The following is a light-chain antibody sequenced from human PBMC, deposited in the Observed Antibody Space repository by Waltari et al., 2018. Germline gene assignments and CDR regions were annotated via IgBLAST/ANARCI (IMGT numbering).Light chain of an antibody. Sequence: SVLTQPPSVSGAPGQRVTISCTGSSSNFGAAYDVQWYQHLPGTAPKLPIYGNTNRPSRFPGRFSGSESGTSASLAITGLQSEDEADYSCQSEDSSLSGSAFGGGTKLTVL. V-gene: IGLV1-40*01. CDR3: QSEDSSLSGSA. CDR2: GNT. CDR1: SSNFGAAYD. J-gene: IGLJ2*01.